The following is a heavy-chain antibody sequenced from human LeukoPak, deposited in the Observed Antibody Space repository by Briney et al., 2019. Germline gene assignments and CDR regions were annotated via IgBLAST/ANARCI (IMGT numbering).Heavy chain of an antibody. V-gene: IGHV4-59*01. CDR2: IYYSGST. D-gene: IGHD5-18*01. Sequence: SETLSLTCTVSGGSISSYYWSWIRQPPGKGLEWIGYIYYSGSTNYNPSLKSRVTISVDTSKNQFSLKLSSVTAADTAVYYCARDRGYSYSPYFDYWGQGTLVTVSS. CDR3: ARDRGYSYSPYFDY. CDR1: GGSISSYY. J-gene: IGHJ4*02.